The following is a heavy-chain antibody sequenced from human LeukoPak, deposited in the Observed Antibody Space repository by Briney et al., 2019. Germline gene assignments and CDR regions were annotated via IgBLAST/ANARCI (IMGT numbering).Heavy chain of an antibody. CDR2: INHSGST. Sequence: SETLSLTCAVYGGSFSGYYWSWTRQPPGKGLEWIGEINHSGSTNYNPSLKSRVTISVDTSKNQFSLKLSSVTAADTAVYYCARGLFGTMVRGPVDYWGQGALVTVSS. CDR3: ARGLFGTMVRGPVDY. J-gene: IGHJ4*02. CDR1: GGSFSGYY. D-gene: IGHD3-10*01. V-gene: IGHV4-34*01.